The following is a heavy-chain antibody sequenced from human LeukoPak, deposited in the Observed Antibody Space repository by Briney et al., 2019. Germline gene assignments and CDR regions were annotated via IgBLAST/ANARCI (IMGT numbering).Heavy chain of an antibody. CDR1: GGSISSGDYY. D-gene: IGHD2-15*01. J-gene: IGHJ6*03. CDR2: IYYSGST. V-gene: IGHV4-30-4*08. Sequence: SETLSLTCTVSGGSISSGDYYWSWLRQPPGKGLEWIGYIYYSGSTYYNPSLKSRVTISVDTSKNQFSLKLSSVTAADTAVYYCARAASGSSTINYYYYYMDVWGKGTTVTVSS. CDR3: ARAASGSSTINYYYYYMDV.